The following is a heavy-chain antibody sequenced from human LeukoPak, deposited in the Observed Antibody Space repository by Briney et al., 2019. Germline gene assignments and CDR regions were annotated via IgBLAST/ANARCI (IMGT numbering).Heavy chain of an antibody. CDR2: ISSSGSMI. Sequence: PGASLRLSCAASGFTFSNYEMNWVRQAPGKGLEWVSYISSSGSMIYYADSVKGRFTISRDNAKNSLYLQMNSLRAEDTAVYYCARDRDGGDYWGQGTLVTVSS. CDR3: ARDRDGGDY. CDR1: GFTFSNYE. D-gene: IGHD3-16*01. V-gene: IGHV3-48*03. J-gene: IGHJ4*02.